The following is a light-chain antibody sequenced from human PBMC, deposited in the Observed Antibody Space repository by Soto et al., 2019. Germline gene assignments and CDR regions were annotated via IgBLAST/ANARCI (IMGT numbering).Light chain of an antibody. V-gene: IGKV1-33*01. CDR1: QDINNY. CDR2: DAS. Sequence: DIPMTQSPSSLSASVGDRVTISCQASQDINNYLNWYQQKPGKAPKLLIYDASELETGVPSRFSGSGSGTDFSFTISNLQPEDAATYYCQQYDTLPLTFGGGTRLEIK. CDR3: QQYDTLPLT. J-gene: IGKJ4*01.